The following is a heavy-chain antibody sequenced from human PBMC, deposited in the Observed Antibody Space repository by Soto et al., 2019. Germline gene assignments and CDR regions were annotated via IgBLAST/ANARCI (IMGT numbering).Heavy chain of an antibody. J-gene: IGHJ6*02. CDR1: GYTFTSYY. Sequence: ASVKVSCKASGYTFTSYYMHWVRQAPGQGLEWMGINNPSGGSTSYAQKFQGRVTMTRDTSTGTVYMELSSLRSEDTAVYYCARDSGRRYYYYYGMYGWGQGTTVPVS. CDR3: ARDSGRRYYYYYGMYG. CDR2: NNPSGGST. V-gene: IGHV1-46*01. D-gene: IGHD7-27*01.